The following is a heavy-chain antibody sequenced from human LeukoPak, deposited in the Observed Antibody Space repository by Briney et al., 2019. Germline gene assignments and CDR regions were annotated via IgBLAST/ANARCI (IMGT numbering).Heavy chain of an antibody. CDR2: IKQDGSEK. D-gene: IGHD3-10*01. V-gene: IGHV3-7*03. CDR3: AKEFYGSGSRPLDY. Sequence: PGGSLRLSCAASGFTFSTYYMSWVRQAPGTGLEWVANIKQDGSEKYYVDSVKGRFTISRDNAKNSLYPQMNSLRAEDTAVYYCAKEFYGSGSRPLDYWGQGTLVTVSS. J-gene: IGHJ4*02. CDR1: GFTFSTYY.